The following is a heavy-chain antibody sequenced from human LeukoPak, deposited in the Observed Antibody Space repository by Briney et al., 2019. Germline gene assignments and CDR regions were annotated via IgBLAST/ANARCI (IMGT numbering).Heavy chain of an antibody. V-gene: IGHV3-30*02. CDR1: GFTFSSYG. Sequence: GGSLRLSCAASGFTFSSYGMHWVRQAPGKGLEWVAFIRYDGSNKYYADSVKGRFTISRDNSKNTLYLQMNSLRAEDTAVYYCAKSYYGSGSYYNVRSYYYMDVWGKGTTVTISS. J-gene: IGHJ6*03. CDR3: AKSYYGSGSYYNVRSYYYMDV. D-gene: IGHD3-10*01. CDR2: IRYDGSNK.